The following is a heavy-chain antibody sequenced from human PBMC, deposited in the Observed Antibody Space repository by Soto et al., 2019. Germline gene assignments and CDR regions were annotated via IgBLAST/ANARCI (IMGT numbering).Heavy chain of an antibody. CDR3: ERTRYGVVTATKYYYYGMDV. Sequence: GESLKISCKGSGYSFTSYWISWVRQMPGKGLEWMGRIDPSDSYTNYSPSFQGHVTISADKSISTAYLQWSSMKASDTAMYYCERTRYGVVTATKYYYYGMDVWVQGTTVTVSS. J-gene: IGHJ6*02. CDR1: GYSFTSYW. D-gene: IGHD2-21*02. V-gene: IGHV5-10-1*01. CDR2: IDPSDSYT.